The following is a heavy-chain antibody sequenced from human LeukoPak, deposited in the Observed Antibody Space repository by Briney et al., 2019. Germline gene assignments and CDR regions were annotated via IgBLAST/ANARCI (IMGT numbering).Heavy chain of an antibody. CDR2: ISGSGDRT. D-gene: IGHD6-13*01. CDR1: GFSFANSV. V-gene: IGHV3-23*01. Sequence: PGGSLRLSCAASGFSFANSVFSWIRQAPGKGPEWVSAISGSGDRTDYADSVRGRFTISRDNSKSTLYLQMNSLRVEDTAIYYCAIREPIGYWGQGSLVTVSP. J-gene: IGHJ4*02. CDR3: AIREPIGY.